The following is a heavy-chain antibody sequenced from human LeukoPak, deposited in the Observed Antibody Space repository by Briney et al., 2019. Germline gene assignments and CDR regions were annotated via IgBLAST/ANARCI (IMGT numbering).Heavy chain of an antibody. CDR1: GFTFSSYG. CDR3: AKRRDVAAGGSGAFDY. J-gene: IGHJ4*02. CDR2: IRYDGSSQ. V-gene: IGHV3-30*02. Sequence: GGSLRRSCAASGFTFSSYGMHWVRQAPGKGLEWVAFIRYDGSSQRYTDSVKGRFTISRDNSKNTVYLQMNSLRAEDTAVYYCAKRRDVAAGGSGAFDYWGQGSLVTVSS. D-gene: IGHD6-13*01.